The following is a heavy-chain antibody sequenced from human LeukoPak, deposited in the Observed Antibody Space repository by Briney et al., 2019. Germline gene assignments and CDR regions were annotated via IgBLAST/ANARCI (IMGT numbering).Heavy chain of an antibody. CDR2: ISSSSSYI. CDR1: GFTFSSYG. CDR3: AKDQRLSVSSGWAFDY. Sequence: PGGSLRLSCAASGFTFSSYGMSWVRQAPGKGLEWVSAISSSSSYIYYADSVKGRFTISRDNSKNTLYLQMNSLRAEDTAVYYCAKDQRLSVSSGWAFDYWGQGTLVTVSS. D-gene: IGHD6-19*01. J-gene: IGHJ4*02. V-gene: IGHV3-21*01.